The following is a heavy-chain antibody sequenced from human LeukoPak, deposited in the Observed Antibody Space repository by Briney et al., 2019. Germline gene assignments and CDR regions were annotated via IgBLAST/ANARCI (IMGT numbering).Heavy chain of an antibody. CDR1: QFTFKNYW. CDR2: ISPDGSST. CDR3: ATAWSY. Sequence: GGSLRLSCVASQFTFKNYWMHWVRQAPGRGLVWLSYISPDGSSTRYADSVRGRFTISRDNAKNTLYLRMNSLRAEDTAVYFCATAWSYWGQGTLVTVSS. J-gene: IGHJ4*02. D-gene: IGHD2-21*02. V-gene: IGHV3-74*01.